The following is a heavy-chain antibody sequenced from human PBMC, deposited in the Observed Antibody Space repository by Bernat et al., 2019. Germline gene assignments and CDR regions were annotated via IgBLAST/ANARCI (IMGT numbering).Heavy chain of an antibody. Sequence: EVQLLESGGGLVQPGGSLRLSCAASGFTFSNYAMSWVRQAPGKGLEWVSTISGSGDSTYYAESVKGRFTISRDNSKNTLCLQMNSLRAEDTALYYCAKDRRVVTGVGRQNFDHWGQGSLVTVSS. CDR2: ISGSGDST. D-gene: IGHD2-21*02. J-gene: IGHJ4*02. V-gene: IGHV3-23*01. CDR1: GFTFSNYA. CDR3: AKDRRVVTGVGRQNFDH.